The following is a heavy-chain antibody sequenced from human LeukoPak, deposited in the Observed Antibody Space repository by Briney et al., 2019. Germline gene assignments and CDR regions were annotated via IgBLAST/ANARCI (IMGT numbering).Heavy chain of an antibody. CDR3: TRKRYPSSVCPLGY. Sequence: GGSLRLSCTGSGFTFRDYPVSWVRQAPGKGLEWVGYITSKAHGGTAAFAASVKGRFTISRDDLKSIVYLQMNGLKTEDTAVYYCTRKRYPSSVCPLGYWGQGTLVTVSS. D-gene: IGHD2-8*01. V-gene: IGHV3-49*04. J-gene: IGHJ4*02. CDR2: ITSKAHGGTA. CDR1: GFTFRDYP.